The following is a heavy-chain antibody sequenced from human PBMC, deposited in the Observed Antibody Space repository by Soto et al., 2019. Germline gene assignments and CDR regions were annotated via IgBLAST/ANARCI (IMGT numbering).Heavy chain of an antibody. Sequence: EVQLLESGGGLVQPGGSLRLSCAASGFTFSSYAMSWVRQAPGKGLEWVSAISGSGGSTYYADSVKGRFTISRDNSKNTLYLQMNSLRAEDTAVYYCAKDLGPWFGELLLHYYYYGMDVWGQGTTVTVSS. CDR3: AKDLGPWFGELLLHYYYYGMDV. CDR1: GFTFSSYA. D-gene: IGHD3-10*01. V-gene: IGHV3-23*01. CDR2: ISGSGGST. J-gene: IGHJ6*02.